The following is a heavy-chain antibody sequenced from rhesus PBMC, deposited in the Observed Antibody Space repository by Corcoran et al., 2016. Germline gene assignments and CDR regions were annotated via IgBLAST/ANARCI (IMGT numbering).Heavy chain of an antibody. CDR3: ARAGIWTVGAWSFDY. D-gene: IGHD3-3*01. Sequence: QVQLQESGPGLVKPSETLSLTCTVSGGSISSNYWSWIRQPPGKGLEWLGRISGSGGSTDYNPSLKSRVTISTDTSKNQFSLKLSSVTAADTAVYYCARAGIWTVGAWSFDYWGQGVLVTVSS. CDR1: GGSISSNY. J-gene: IGHJ4*01. V-gene: IGHV4-160*01. CDR2: ISGSGGST.